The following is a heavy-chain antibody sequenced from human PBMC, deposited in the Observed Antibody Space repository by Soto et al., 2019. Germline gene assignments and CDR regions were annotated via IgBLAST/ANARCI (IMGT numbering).Heavy chain of an antibody. CDR1: GGSFSGYY. D-gene: IGHD3-10*01. CDR2: INHSGST. Sequence: SETLSLTCAVYGGSFSGYYWSWIRQPPGKGLEWIGEINHSGSTNYNPSLKSRVTISVDTSKNQFSLKLSSVTAADTAVYYCAREAFGYNWFDPWGQGSLVTVSS. V-gene: IGHV4-34*01. CDR3: AREAFGYNWFDP. J-gene: IGHJ5*02.